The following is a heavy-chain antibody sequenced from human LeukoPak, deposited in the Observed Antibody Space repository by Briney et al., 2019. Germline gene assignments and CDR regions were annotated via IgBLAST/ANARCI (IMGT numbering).Heavy chain of an antibody. Sequence: SETLSLTCTVSGGSIRSSGYYWGGIRQPPGKGLECIGSIYYSGSTYYNPSLKSRVTISVDTSKNQFSLRLSSVTAADTALYYCARQFSGSYRYYFDYWGQGTLVTVSS. D-gene: IGHD1-26*01. V-gene: IGHV4-39*01. J-gene: IGHJ4*02. CDR2: IYYSGST. CDR1: GGSIRSSGYY. CDR3: ARQFSGSYRYYFDY.